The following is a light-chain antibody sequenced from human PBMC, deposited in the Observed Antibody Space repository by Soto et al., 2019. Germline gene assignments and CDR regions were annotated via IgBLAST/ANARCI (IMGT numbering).Light chain of an antibody. CDR1: QCISSD. CDR3: QQHNSYPAT. CDR2: SAS. Sequence: IQLTQSPSSLSASVGDRVTITCRSSQCISSDLAWYQQKPGKAPKLLIYSASTLQNGGPSRCSGSGSWRDFTLTISGMQHEDFSTYYCQQHNSYPATFGQVTRLEIK. J-gene: IGKJ5*01. V-gene: IGKV1-9*01.